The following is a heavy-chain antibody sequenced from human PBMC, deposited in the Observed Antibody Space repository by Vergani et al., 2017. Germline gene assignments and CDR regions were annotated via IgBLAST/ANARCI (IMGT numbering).Heavy chain of an antibody. D-gene: IGHD6-13*01. V-gene: IGHV4-30-4*08. Sequence: QVQLQESGPGLVKPSQTLSLTCTVSGGSISSGDYYWSWIRQPPGKGLEWIGYIYYSGSTYYNPSLKSRVTISVDTSKHQFSLKLSSVTAADTAVYYCARGIAAAGNYYYYYGMDVWGQGTTVTVSS. CDR3: ARGIAAAGNYYYYYGMDV. CDR2: IYYSGST. CDR1: GGSISSGDYY. J-gene: IGHJ6*02.